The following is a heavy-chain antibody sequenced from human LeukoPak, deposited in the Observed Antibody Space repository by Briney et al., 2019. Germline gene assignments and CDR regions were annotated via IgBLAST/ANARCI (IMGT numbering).Heavy chain of an antibody. CDR3: ARAVAGGDRSRFYSGGWYYFDN. CDR2: ISDTGST. J-gene: IGHJ4*02. Sequence: PSETLSLTCTVSGASVSSSYWSWIRQPPGKGLEWIGYISDTGSTNYNPSLKGRGTISIHSSPNQFSLELGSVTAADTAMYYCARAVAGGDRSRFYSGGWYYFDNWGQGTLVTVSS. D-gene: IGHD6-19*01. CDR1: GASVSSSY. V-gene: IGHV4-59*08.